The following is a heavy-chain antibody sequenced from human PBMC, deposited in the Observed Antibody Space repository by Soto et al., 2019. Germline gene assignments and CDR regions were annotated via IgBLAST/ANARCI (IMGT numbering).Heavy chain of an antibody. D-gene: IGHD3-22*01. J-gene: IGHJ6*02. CDR2: IYYSGST. V-gene: IGHV4-59*01. CDR1: GGSISSYY. Sequence: QVQLQESGPGLVKPSETLSLTCTVSGGSISSYYWSWIRQPPGKGLEWIGYIYYSGSTNYNPSLNSRVTISVDTSKDQFSLKLSSVTAADTAVYYCARVHPEGYYDSSGYPYYYYYGMDVWGQGTTVTVSS. CDR3: ARVHPEGYYDSSGYPYYYYYGMDV.